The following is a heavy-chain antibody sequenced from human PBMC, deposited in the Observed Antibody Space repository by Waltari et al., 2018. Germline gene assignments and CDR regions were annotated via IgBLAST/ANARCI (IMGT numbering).Heavy chain of an antibody. Sequence: QVQLQESGPGLVKPSETLSLTCTVSGGSISSYYWRWIRQPPGKGLEWIGYNYYSGSTTYTPSLKRRVTISVDTSKNQFSLKLSSVTAADTAVYDCARGLNGAVVVVAATPVRNWFDPWGQGTLVTVSS. D-gene: IGHD2-15*01. CDR3: ARGLNGAVVVVAATPVRNWFDP. V-gene: IGHV4-59*12. CDR2: NYYSGST. CDR1: GGSISSYY. J-gene: IGHJ5*02.